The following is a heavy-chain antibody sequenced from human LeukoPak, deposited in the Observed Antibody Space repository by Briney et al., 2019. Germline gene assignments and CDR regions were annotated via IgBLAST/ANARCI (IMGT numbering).Heavy chain of an antibody. CDR3: ARATISGTYGYDAFDI. CDR1: GFIFTSFA. V-gene: IGHV3-30*04. D-gene: IGHD1-26*01. J-gene: IGHJ3*02. CDR2: ISFDGTDK. Sequence: GGSLRLSCAASGFIFTSFAIHWVRQAPGKGLEWVAVISFDGTDKYYADSVKGRFTISRDNSKNTLHLQMNSLRGEDTAVYYCARATISGTYGYDAFDIWGQGTMVIVSS.